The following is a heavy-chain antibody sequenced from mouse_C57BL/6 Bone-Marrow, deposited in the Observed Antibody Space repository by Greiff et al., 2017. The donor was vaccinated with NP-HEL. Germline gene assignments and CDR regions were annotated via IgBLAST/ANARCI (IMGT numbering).Heavy chain of an antibody. CDR2: INPSTGGT. D-gene: IGHD1-1*01. CDR3: AREKVYYYGSSPFAY. J-gene: IGHJ3*01. CDR1: GYSFTGYY. Sequence: EVKLMESGPELVKPGASVKISCKASGYSFTGYYMNWVKQSPEKSLEWIGEINPSTGGTTYNQKFKAKATLTVDKSSSTAYMQLKSLTSEDSAVYYCAREKVYYYGSSPFAYWGQGTLVTVSA. V-gene: IGHV1-42*01.